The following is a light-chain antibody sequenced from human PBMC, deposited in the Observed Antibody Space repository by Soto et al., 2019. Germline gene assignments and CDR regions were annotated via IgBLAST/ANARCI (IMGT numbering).Light chain of an antibody. Sequence: DIQMTQSPSSLSASVGDRVTITCRASQSISSYLNWYQQKPGKAPKLLIYAASSLQSGVPSRFSGSGSGTDFTRTISSLQPEDFATYYCQQSDSTPLTFGQGTRLEIK. V-gene: IGKV1-39*01. CDR1: QSISSY. J-gene: IGKJ5*01. CDR3: QQSDSTPLT. CDR2: AAS.